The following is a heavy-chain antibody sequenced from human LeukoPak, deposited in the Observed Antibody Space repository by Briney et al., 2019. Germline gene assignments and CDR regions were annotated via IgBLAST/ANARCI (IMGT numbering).Heavy chain of an antibody. J-gene: IGHJ4*02. D-gene: IGHD1-1*01. Sequence: PGGSLRLSCAASGLTVSSNYMSWVRQAPGKGLEWVSVIYSGGTTYYADSVKGRFTISRDNSKNTLYLQMDSLRAEDTAVYSCARHSLPGTTPFDLWGQGTLVTVSS. V-gene: IGHV3-66*04. CDR1: GLTVSSNY. CDR3: ARHSLPGTTPFDL. CDR2: IYSGGTT.